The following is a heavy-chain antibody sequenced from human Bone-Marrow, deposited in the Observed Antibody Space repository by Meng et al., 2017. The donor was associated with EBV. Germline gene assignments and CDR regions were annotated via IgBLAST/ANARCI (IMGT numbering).Heavy chain of an antibody. CDR2: IIPIFGTA. Sequence: QVQLVQSGAEVKKPXSSVKVSCXASGRTFSSYAISWVRQAPGQGLEWMGGIIPIFGTANYAQKFQGRVTITADESTSTAYMELSRLRSEDTAVYYWASFHDYGDYANWFDPWGQGTLVTVSS. CDR1: GRTFSSYA. D-gene: IGHD4-17*01. CDR3: ASFHDYGDYANWFDP. V-gene: IGHV1-69*01. J-gene: IGHJ5*02.